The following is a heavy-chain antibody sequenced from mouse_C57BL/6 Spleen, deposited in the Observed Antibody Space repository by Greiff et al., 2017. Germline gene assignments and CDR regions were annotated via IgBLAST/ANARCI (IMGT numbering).Heavy chain of an antibody. CDR2: ISGGGGNT. CDR1: GFTFSSYT. Sequence: DVMLVESGGGLVKPGGSLKLSCAASGFTFSSYTMSWVRQTPEKRLEWVATISGGGGNTYYPDSVKGRFTISRDNAKNTLYLQMSSLRSEDTALYYCASHITTVVATNAMDYWGQGTSVTVSS. CDR3: ASHITTVVATNAMDY. D-gene: IGHD1-1*01. V-gene: IGHV5-9*01. J-gene: IGHJ4*01.